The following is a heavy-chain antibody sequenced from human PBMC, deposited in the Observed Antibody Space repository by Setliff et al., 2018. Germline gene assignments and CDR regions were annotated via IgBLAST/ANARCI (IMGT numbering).Heavy chain of an antibody. CDR3: AKDRMATTPRAYFDY. CDR2: IWYDGSNK. Sequence: GGSLRLSCAASGFTFSSYCMHWVRQAPGKGLEWVAVIWYDGSNKYYADSVKGRFTISRDNSKNTLYLQMNSLRAEDTAVYYCAKDRMATTPRAYFDYWGQGTLVTVSS. V-gene: IGHV3-33*06. D-gene: IGHD1-1*01. J-gene: IGHJ4*02. CDR1: GFTFSSYC.